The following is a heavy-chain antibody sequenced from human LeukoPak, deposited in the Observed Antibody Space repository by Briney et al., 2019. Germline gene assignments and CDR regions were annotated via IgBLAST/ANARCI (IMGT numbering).Heavy chain of an antibody. CDR2: ISYDGSNK. V-gene: IGHV3-30*04. J-gene: IGHJ4*02. Sequence: PGGSLRLSCAASGFTFSSYAMHWVRQAPGKGLEWVAVISYDGSNKYYADSVKGRFTISRDNSKNTLYLQMNSLRAEDTAVYYCARQPGIWYFDYWGQGTLVTVSS. CDR1: GFTFSSYA. CDR3: ARQPGIWYFDY. D-gene: IGHD3-16*01.